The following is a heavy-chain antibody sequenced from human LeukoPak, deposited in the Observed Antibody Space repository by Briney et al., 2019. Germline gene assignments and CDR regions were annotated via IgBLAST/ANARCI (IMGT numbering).Heavy chain of an antibody. V-gene: IGHV4-34*01. J-gene: IGHJ4*02. Sequence: ASETPSLTCTVYGGSFSHNYWNWIRQPPGKGLEWIGEIHPSGTTTYNPSLESRVSISVDTPNNQFSLTVTSVTAADTAIYYCARGVDSAKVGYWGRGTLVTVSS. CDR3: ARGVDSAKVGY. CDR2: IHPSGTT. CDR1: GGSFSHNY. D-gene: IGHD3-3*01.